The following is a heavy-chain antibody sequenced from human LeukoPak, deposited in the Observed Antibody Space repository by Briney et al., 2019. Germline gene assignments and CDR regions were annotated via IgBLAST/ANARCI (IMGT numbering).Heavy chain of an antibody. Sequence: ASVKVSCKASGYTFTSYEIHWVRQATGQGLEWMGWMNPNSGNTGYAQKFQGRVTMTRNTSISTAYMELSSLRSEDTAVYYCARGHSESLEWFFLSMANWFDPWGQGTLVTVSS. J-gene: IGHJ5*02. CDR3: ARGHSESLEWFFLSMANWFDP. CDR2: MNPNSGNT. V-gene: IGHV1-8*01. D-gene: IGHD3-3*01. CDR1: GYTFTSYE.